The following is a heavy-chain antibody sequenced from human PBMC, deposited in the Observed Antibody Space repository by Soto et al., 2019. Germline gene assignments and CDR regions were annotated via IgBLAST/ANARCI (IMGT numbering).Heavy chain of an antibody. Sequence: ASVKVSCKASGGTFSSYAISWVRQAPGQGLEWMGGIIPIFGTANYAQKFQGRVTITADESTSTAYMELSSLRSEDTAVYYCASGLPGITGTTRFDPWGQGTLVTVSS. CDR1: GGTFSSYA. J-gene: IGHJ5*02. V-gene: IGHV1-69*13. CDR2: IIPIFGTA. D-gene: IGHD1-20*01. CDR3: ASGLPGITGTTRFDP.